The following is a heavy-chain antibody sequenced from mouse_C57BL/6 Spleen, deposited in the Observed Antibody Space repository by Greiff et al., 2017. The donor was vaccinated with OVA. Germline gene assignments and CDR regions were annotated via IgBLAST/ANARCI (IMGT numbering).Heavy chain of an antibody. CDR3: ARSRELRSGFAG. J-gene: IGHJ3*01. CDR2: IDPSDSYT. Sequence: QVQLQQPGPELVMPGPSVKLSCKASGYTFTSYWMHWVKQRPGQSLEWIGEIDPSDSYTNYNQKFKGKSTLTVDKSYSTAYMQLSSLTSEDSAVYYCARSRELRSGFAGWGKGPMVTVSA. V-gene: IGHV1-69*01. D-gene: IGHD3-2*02. CDR1: GYTFTSYW.